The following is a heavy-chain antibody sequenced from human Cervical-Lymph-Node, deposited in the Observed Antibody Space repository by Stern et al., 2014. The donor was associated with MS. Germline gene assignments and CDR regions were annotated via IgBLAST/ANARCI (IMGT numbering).Heavy chain of an antibody. CDR2: IANSGSSM. CDR3: ASTLHGGLYNWFDP. Sequence: VQLVESGGGLVTPSGTLSLTCAASGFTFSDYSMNWVRQAPGKGLEWVSSIANSGSSMYYGDSVKGRFTIPRDNAKSTLYLQMDRLSAEDTATYYCASTLHGGLYNWFDPWGQGTLVTVSS. J-gene: IGHJ5*02. CDR1: GFTFSDYS. D-gene: IGHD2-2*01. V-gene: IGHV3-21*01.